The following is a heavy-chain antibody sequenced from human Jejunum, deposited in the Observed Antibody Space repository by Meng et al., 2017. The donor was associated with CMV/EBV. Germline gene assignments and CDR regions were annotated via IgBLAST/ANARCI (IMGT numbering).Heavy chain of an antibody. V-gene: IGHV2-5*01. CDR2: IYWSDDK. D-gene: IGHD6-13*01. Sequence: SLNTSGVDVGWIRQPPGKALEWLALIYWSDDKCYSPSLKSRLTISRDDSHNTLYLQMNSLRAEDTAFYYCAKRNGAAAATTDYWGQGTLVTVSS. J-gene: IGHJ4*02. CDR3: AKRNGAAAATTDY. CDR1: SLNTSGVD.